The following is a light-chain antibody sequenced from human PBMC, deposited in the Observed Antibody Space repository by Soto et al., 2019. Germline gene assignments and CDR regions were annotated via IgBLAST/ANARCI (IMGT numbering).Light chain of an antibody. J-gene: IGKJ2*01. CDR2: GAS. V-gene: IGKV3-20*01. CDR3: QQSGDSPVT. CDR1: QTVRDNS. Sequence: EIVLTQSPGTLSLSPGEGATLSCRASQTVRDNSLAWYQQTPGQAPRLLIFGASNRSIGVPDRFSGSGSGTDFTLTISRLEPEDFAVYYCQQSGDSPVTFGQGTKLEIK.